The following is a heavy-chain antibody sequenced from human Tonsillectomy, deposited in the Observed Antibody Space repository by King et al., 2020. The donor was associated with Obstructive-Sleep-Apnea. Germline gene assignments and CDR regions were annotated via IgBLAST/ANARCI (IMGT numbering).Heavy chain of an antibody. D-gene: IGHD3-16*01. J-gene: IGHJ4*02. CDR2: IYYPGST. Sequence: QLQESGPGLVKPSETLSLTCSVSGDSISNSSYYWGWIRQPPGKRLEWIGTIYYPGSTYYTPSLKSRVTISVDTSNNQFSLKLTSVTAADTAVYYCASGVPSSEYWGQGAQVTVSS. CDR1: GDSISNSSYY. CDR3: ASGVPSSEY. V-gene: IGHV4-39*07.